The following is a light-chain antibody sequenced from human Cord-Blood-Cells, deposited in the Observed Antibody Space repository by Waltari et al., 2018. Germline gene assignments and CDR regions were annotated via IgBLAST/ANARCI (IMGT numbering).Light chain of an antibody. CDR3: NSRDSSGNHLV. J-gene: IGLJ2*01. Sequence: SSELTHDPAVSVALGQTVRITCQGDSLRSYYASWYQQKPGQAPVLVIYGKNNRPPGIPDRFSGSSSGNTASLTITGAQAEDEADYYCNSRDSSGNHLVFGGGTKLTVL. CDR1: SLRSYY. V-gene: IGLV3-19*01. CDR2: GKN.